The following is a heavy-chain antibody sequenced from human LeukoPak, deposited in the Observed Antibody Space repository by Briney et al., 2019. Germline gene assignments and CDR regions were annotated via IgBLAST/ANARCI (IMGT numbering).Heavy chain of an antibody. V-gene: IGHV4-34*01. CDR1: GGSFSGYY. Sequence: ASETLSLTCAVYGGSFSGYYWGWIRQPPGKGLEWIGSIYHSGSTYYNPSLKSRVTISVDTSKNQFSLKLSSVTAADTAVYYCARPQVPAAMRGWFDPWGQGTLVTVSS. CDR3: ARPQVPAAMRGWFDP. D-gene: IGHD2-2*01. J-gene: IGHJ5*02. CDR2: IYHSGST.